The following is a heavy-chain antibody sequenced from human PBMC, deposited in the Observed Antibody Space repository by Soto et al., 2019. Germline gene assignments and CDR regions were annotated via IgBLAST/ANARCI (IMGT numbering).Heavy chain of an antibody. CDR3: VKDESITWYSGHIRH. Sequence: EVQLVESGGGLVQPGRSLRLYCAASGFTFDDYAMHWVRQVPGKGLEWVSGINWNSGSIGYGDSVKGRFAISRDNAKNSLHLQMNSLSAEDTAFYYCVKDESITWYSGHIRHWGQGTLVTVSS. D-gene: IGHD6-13*01. CDR1: GFTFDDYA. V-gene: IGHV3-9*01. CDR2: INWNSGSI. J-gene: IGHJ1*01.